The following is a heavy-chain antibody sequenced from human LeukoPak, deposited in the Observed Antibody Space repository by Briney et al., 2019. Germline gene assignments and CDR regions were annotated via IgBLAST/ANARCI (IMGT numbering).Heavy chain of an antibody. D-gene: IGHD3-16*01. CDR2: IKGDGSEK. J-gene: IGHJ3*02. CDR1: GFTFSTYW. V-gene: IGHV3-7*03. Sequence: PGGSLRLSCAASGFTFSTYWMSWVRQAPGKGLEWVANIKGDGSEKYYVNSMKGRVTISRDNSKNTLYLQMNSLRAEDTAVYYCAKDRGAFVTTGAFDIWAKGQWSPSLQ. CDR3: AKDRGAFVTTGAFDI.